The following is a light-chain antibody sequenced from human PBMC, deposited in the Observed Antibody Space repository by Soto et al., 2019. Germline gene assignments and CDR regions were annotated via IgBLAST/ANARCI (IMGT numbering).Light chain of an antibody. V-gene: IGKV2-28*01. CDR3: IQALQTPFT. CDR2: LGS. J-gene: IGKJ4*01. Sequence: DIVMTQSPLSLPVTPGEPASISCRSSQSLLHSSGRYYLDWYLQKPGQSPQLLIYLGSHRASGVPDRFSGSGSGTDFTLTISRMAAEDVGIYYCIQALQTPFTFGGGTRVEIK. CDR1: QSLLHSSGRYY.